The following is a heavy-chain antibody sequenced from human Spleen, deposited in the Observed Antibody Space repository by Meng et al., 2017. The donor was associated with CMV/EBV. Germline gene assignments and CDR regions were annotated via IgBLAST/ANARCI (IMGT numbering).Heavy chain of an antibody. CDR1: GGSLSGYY. D-gene: IGHD1-14*01. Sequence: QVLLQPWGAGLFNPSETLSLPCAVYGGSLSGYYWSWIRQPPGKGLEWIGEINHSGSTNYNPSLKSRVTISVDTSKNQFSLKLSSVTAADTAVYYCARSGRFDYWGQGTLVTVSS. CDR2: INHSGST. V-gene: IGHV4-34*01. J-gene: IGHJ4*02. CDR3: ARSGRFDY.